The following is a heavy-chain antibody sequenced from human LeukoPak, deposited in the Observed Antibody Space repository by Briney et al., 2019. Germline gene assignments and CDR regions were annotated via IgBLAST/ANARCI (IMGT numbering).Heavy chain of an antibody. CDR1: GYSISSGYY. CDR2: IYHSGST. J-gene: IGHJ4*02. CDR3: AREVVAAAGTVDY. V-gene: IGHV4-38-2*02. Sequence: SETLSLTCTVSGYSISSGYYWGLVRQPPGKGLEWIGSIYHSGSTYYHPSLKSRLTMSVDTSKNKFSLKLSSVTAADTAVYYCAREVVAAAGTVDYWGQGTLVIVSS. D-gene: IGHD6-13*01.